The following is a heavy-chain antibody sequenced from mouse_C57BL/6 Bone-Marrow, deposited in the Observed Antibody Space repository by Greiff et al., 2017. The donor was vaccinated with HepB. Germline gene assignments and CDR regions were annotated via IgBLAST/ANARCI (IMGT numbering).Heavy chain of an antibody. V-gene: IGHV1-64*01. CDR3: AKPQYYGSRDWYVYV. D-gene: IGHD1-1*01. J-gene: IGHJ1*03. CDR1: GYTFTSYW. Sequence: QVQLQQSGAELVKPGASVKLSCRASGYTFTSYWMHWVKQRPGQGLEWIGMIHPDSGSTNYNEKFKSKATLTVDKSSSTAYMQLSSLTSEDSAVYYCAKPQYYGSRDWYVYVWGTGTTVTVAS. CDR2: IHPDSGST.